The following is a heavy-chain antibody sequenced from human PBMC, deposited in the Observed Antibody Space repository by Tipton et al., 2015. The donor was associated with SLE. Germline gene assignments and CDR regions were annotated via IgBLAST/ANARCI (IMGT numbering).Heavy chain of an antibody. CDR3: ASLVSTNWYFDY. CDR1: GGSISGWSFY. D-gene: IGHD1-1*01. V-gene: IGHV4-39*07. J-gene: IGHJ4*02. Sequence: TLSLTCTVSGGSISGWSFYWGWIRQPPGKGLEWIGSIYYTGSTYYNPSLKSRVTVSRDTSKNQFSLRLISVTAADTAVYYCASLVSTNWYFDYWGQGTLVTVSS. CDR2: IYYTGST.